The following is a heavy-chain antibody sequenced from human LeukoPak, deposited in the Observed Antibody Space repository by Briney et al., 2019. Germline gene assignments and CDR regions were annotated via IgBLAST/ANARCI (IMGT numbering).Heavy chain of an antibody. V-gene: IGHV4-39*07. CDR1: GGSISSSSYY. J-gene: IGHJ4*02. CDR2: IYYSGST. CDR3: ASGLKGDLWDLSTRYYFDY. Sequence: PSETLSLTCTVSGGSISSSSYYWGWIRQPPGKGLEWIGSIYYSGSTYYNPSLKSRVTISVDTSKNQFSLKLSSVTAADTAVYYCASGLKGDLWDLSTRYYFDYWGQGTLVTVSS. D-gene: IGHD3-3*01.